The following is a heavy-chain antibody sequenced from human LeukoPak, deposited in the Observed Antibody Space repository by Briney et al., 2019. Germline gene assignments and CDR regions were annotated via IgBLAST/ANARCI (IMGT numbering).Heavy chain of an antibody. D-gene: IGHD3-22*01. CDR3: AKGGSYDSSGSQDYYCYYYMDV. V-gene: IGHV3-23*01. CDR1: GFTFSSYA. CDR2: ISGSGGST. J-gene: IGHJ6*03. Sequence: GGSLRLSCAASGFTFSSYAMSWVRQAPGKGLEWVSAISGSGGSTYYADSVKGRFTISRDNSKNTLYLQMNSLRAEDTAVYYCAKGGSYDSSGSQDYYCYYYMDVWGKGTTVTVSS.